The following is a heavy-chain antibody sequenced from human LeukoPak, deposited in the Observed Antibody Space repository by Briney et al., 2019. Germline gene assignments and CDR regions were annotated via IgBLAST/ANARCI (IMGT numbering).Heavy chain of an antibody. CDR1: GYTFTSYY. J-gene: IGHJ4*02. D-gene: IGHD5-12*01. Sequence: ASVKVSCKASGYTFTSYYMHWVRQAPGQGLEWMGIINPSGGSTSYAQKFRGRVTMTRDTSTSTVYMELSSLRSEDTAVYYCARDGSNVKDIVATNIDYWGQGTLVTVSS. CDR2: INPSGGST. V-gene: IGHV1-46*01. CDR3: ARDGSNVKDIVATNIDY.